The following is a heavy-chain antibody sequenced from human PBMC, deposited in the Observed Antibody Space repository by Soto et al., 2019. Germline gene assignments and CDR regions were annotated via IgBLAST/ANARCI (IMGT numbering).Heavy chain of an antibody. D-gene: IGHD6-6*01. CDR3: ATGLPGSSSHPTSDY. J-gene: IGHJ4*02. Sequence: ASVKVSCKVSGYTLTELSMHWVRQAPGKGLEWMGGFDPEDGETIYAQKFQGRVTMTEDTSTDTAYMELSSLRSEDTAVYYCATGLPGSSSHPTSDYWGQGILVTVS. CDR2: FDPEDGET. V-gene: IGHV1-24*01. CDR1: GYTLTELS.